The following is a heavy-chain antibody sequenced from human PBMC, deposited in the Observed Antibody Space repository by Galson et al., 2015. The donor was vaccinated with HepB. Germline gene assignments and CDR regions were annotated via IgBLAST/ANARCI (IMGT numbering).Heavy chain of an antibody. V-gene: IGHV4-61*01. CDR3: TRGWTFYQGSGSDVYYGVDL. J-gene: IGHJ6*02. CDR2: IFDTGKT. CDR1: GGPMRSVPGGSITSYY. D-gene: IGHD3-10*01. Sequence: ETLSLTCTVSGGPMRSVPGGSITSYYWSWIRQSPGKGLEWIGYIFDTGKTNYNPSLRSRVTMSVYPAKNQFSLEMTSVTAADSAVYYCTRGWTFYQGSGSDVYYGVDLWGQGTTITVSS.